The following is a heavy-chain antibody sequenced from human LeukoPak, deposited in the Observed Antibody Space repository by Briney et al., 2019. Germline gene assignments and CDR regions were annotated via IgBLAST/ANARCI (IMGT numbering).Heavy chain of an antibody. CDR2: IWYDGSNK. J-gene: IGHJ4*02. CDR1: GFTFSSYG. V-gene: IGHV3-33*01. D-gene: IGHD4-11*01. Sequence: GRSLRLSCAASGFTFSSYGMHWVRQAPGKGLEWVAVIWYDGSNKYYADSVKGRFTISRDNSKNTLYLQMNSLRAEDTAVYYSARDGWHSSMSFFDYWGQGTLVTVSS. CDR3: ARDGWHSSMSFFDY.